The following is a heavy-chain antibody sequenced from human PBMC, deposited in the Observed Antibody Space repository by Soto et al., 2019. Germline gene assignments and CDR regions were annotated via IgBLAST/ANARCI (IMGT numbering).Heavy chain of an antibody. CDR1: SGSFSGYY. CDR2: INHSGST. Sequence: ETMSLTCAVYSGSFSGYYWSWIRQPAGKGLEWIGEINHSGSTNYNPSLKSRVTISVDTSKNQFSLKLSSVTAADTAVYYCARVVRCSSWHVTYYCYGMDVWGQGTTVTVSS. CDR3: ARVVRCSSWHVTYYCYGMDV. V-gene: IGHV4-34*01. D-gene: IGHD6-13*01. J-gene: IGHJ6*02.